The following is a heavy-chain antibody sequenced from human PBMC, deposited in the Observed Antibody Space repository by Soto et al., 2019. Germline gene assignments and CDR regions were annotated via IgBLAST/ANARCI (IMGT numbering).Heavy chain of an antibody. CDR1: GYSFTGYF. CDR2: INANTGAT. CDR3: AREKDCAILTVYKRAGGLDY. Sequence: ASVKVSCKASGYSFTGYFVHWVRQAPGPGLEWMGWINANTGATKYAQKFQGRVTMTRDTSITTAYMELSRLRSDDTAVYYCAREKDCAILTVYKRAGGLDYWGQGTQVTVSS. D-gene: IGHD3-9*01. V-gene: IGHV1-2*02. J-gene: IGHJ4*02.